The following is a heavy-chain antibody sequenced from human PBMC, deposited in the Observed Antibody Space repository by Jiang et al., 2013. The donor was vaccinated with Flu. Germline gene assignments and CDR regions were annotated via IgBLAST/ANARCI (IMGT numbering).Heavy chain of an antibody. J-gene: IGHJ3*02. Sequence: SVKVSCKTSGYSFTSFGVAWVRQAPGQGLEWMGWISAYNGNTNYAQKVQGRVTMTRDTSTSTVYMELSSLRSEDTAVYYCARHSAKDIVVVPAASDAFDIWGQGTLVTVSS. CDR1: GYSFTSFG. CDR3: ARHSAKDIVVVPAASDAFDI. CDR2: ISAYNGNT. D-gene: IGHD2-2*01. V-gene: IGHV1-18*01.